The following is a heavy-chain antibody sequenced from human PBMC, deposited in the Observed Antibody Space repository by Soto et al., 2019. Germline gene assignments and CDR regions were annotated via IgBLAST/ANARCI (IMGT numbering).Heavy chain of an antibody. V-gene: IGHV4-34*01. J-gene: IGHJ5*02. CDR3: ARGYDSSGYYYEYNWFDP. D-gene: IGHD3-22*01. CDR2: INHSGST. CDR1: CGSFSGYY. Sequence: SETLSLTCTFYCGSFSGYYWSLIRHPPGKGLEWIGEINHSGSTNYNPSLKSRVTISVDTSKNQFSLKLSSVTAADTAVYYCARGYDSSGYYYEYNWFDPWGQGTLVTSPQ.